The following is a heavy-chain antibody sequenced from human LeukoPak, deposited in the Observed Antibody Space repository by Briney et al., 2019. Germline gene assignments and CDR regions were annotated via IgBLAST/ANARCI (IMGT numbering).Heavy chain of an antibody. CDR2: ISSSSSYI. V-gene: IGHV3-21*06. Sequence: GGSLRLSCAASGFTFSSYSMNWVRQAPGKGLEWVSSISSSSSYIYYADSVKGRFTISRDNANNSLYLQMNSLRAEDTAIYFCARAAISDFWSGYFNYWGQGTLATVSS. CDR3: ARAAISDFWSGYFNY. D-gene: IGHD3-3*01. CDR1: GFTFSSYS. J-gene: IGHJ4*02.